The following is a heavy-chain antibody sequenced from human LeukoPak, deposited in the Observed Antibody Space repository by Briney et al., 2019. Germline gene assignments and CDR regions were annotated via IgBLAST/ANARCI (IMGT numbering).Heavy chain of an antibody. Sequence: GGSLRLSCTASGFTFGDYAMSWVRQAPGKGLEWVANIKQDGSEKYYVDSVKGRFTISRDNAKNSLYLQMNSLRAEDTAVYYCARGVKYFDYWGQGTLVTVSS. CDR1: GFTFGDYA. CDR2: IKQDGSEK. J-gene: IGHJ4*02. CDR3: ARGVKYFDY. D-gene: IGHD4-23*01. V-gene: IGHV3-7*01.